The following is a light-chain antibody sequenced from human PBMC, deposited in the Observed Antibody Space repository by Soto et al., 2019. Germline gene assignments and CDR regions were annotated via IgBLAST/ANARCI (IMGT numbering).Light chain of an antibody. CDR3: QQYNTYST. CDR2: DAS. CDR1: QSISSW. J-gene: IGKJ5*01. V-gene: IGKV1-5*01. Sequence: DIQMTQSPSTLSASVGDRVTITCRASQSISSWLAWYQKKPGKAPQALIYDASSLKSGVPSRFSGNGSGTEFTLTISSLQPDDFATYYCQQYNTYSTFGQGTRLEIK.